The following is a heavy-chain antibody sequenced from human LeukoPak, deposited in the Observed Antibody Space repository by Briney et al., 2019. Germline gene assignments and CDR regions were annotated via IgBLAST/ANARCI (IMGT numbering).Heavy chain of an antibody. CDR3: AKGRWALFDC. J-gene: IGHJ4*02. V-gene: IGHV6-1*01. CDR1: GDSVSSHSTT. D-gene: IGHD3-10*01. CDR2: TYYRSKWYN. Sequence: SQTLSLTCVISGDSVSSHSTTWNWIRQSPSRGLEWLGRTYYRSKWYNDYAISVKSRMTINADTSKNQFSLQLNSVTPEDTAVYYCAKGRWALFDCWGQGTLVIVSS.